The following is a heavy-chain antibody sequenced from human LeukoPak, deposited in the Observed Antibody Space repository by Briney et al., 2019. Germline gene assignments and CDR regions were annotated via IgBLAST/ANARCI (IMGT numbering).Heavy chain of an antibody. V-gene: IGHV4-59*08. CDR2: LYYGGST. CDR1: GGSISSYQ. Sequence: SETLSLTCTVSGGSISSYQWSWIRQPPGKGLEWIGYLYYGGSTNYNPSLKSRVTISGDTSKNQFSLKLSSVTAADTAVYYCARVRDYSSWAIDYWGQGTLVTVSS. D-gene: IGHD3-10*01. J-gene: IGHJ4*02. CDR3: ARVRDYSSWAIDY.